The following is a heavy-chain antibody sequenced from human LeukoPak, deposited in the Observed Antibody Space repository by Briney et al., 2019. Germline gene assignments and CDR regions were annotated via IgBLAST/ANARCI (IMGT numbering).Heavy chain of an antibody. CDR1: GFTFSSYA. Sequence: PGRSLRLSCAASGFTFSSYAMHWVRQAPGKGLEWVAVISYDGSNKYYADSVKGRFTISRDNSKNTLYLQMNSLRAEDTAVYYCARDMIPRSTDAFDIWGQGTMVTVSS. V-gene: IGHV3-30-3*01. D-gene: IGHD3-16*01. J-gene: IGHJ3*02. CDR3: ARDMIPRSTDAFDI. CDR2: ISYDGSNK.